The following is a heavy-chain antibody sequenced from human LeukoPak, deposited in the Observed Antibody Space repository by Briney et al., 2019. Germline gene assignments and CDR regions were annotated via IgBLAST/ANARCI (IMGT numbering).Heavy chain of an antibody. V-gene: IGHV4-59*01. CDR2: INYSGTT. CDR1: VDSISSYY. CDR3: ARGPHFDS. Sequence: PSETLSLTCTVSVDSISSYYWSWIRQPPGKGLEWIGYINYSGTTNYNPSLKSRLTISVDTSKNQFSLKLSSATAADTAVYYCARGPHFDSWGQGTLVTVSS. J-gene: IGHJ4*02.